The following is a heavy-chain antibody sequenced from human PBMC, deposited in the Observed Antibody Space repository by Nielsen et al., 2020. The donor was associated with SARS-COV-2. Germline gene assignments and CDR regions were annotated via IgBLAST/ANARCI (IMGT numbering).Heavy chain of an antibody. CDR3: ARRGNWGSTGYGMDV. V-gene: IGHV5-10-1*01. D-gene: IGHD7-27*01. CDR1: GYSFTSYW. Sequence: GESLKISCKGSGYSFTSYWISWVRQMPGKGLEWMGRIDPSDSYTNYSPSFQGHVTISADKSISTAYLQWSSLKASDTAMYYCARRGNWGSTGYGMDVWGQGTTVTVSS. CDR2: IDPSDSYT. J-gene: IGHJ6*02.